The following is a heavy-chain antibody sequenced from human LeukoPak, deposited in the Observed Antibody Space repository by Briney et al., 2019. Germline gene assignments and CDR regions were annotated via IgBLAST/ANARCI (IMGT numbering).Heavy chain of an antibody. Sequence: GGSLRLSCAASGFTFSSNWKHWVRQAPGKGLVWVSRIISNENSATYADSVKGRFTISRDNAKNTLYLQMNSLRAEDTAVYYCVRGGTASAFDIWGQGTMVTVSS. D-gene: IGHD1/OR15-1a*01. CDR1: GFTFSSNW. V-gene: IGHV3-74*01. CDR3: VRGGTASAFDI. J-gene: IGHJ3*02. CDR2: IISNENSA.